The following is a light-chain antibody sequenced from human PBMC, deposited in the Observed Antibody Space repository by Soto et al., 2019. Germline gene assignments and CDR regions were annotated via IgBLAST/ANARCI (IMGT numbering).Light chain of an antibody. V-gene: IGKV1-5*03. Sequence: DVQMTQSPSTLSASVGDRITITCRASQSISSWLAWYQQKPGKAPKLPIYKASSLESGVPSRCSGSGSGTEFTLTISSLHPDDFPTYYCQQYNSYPYTFGQGTKLEIK. CDR2: KAS. CDR1: QSISSW. J-gene: IGKJ2*01. CDR3: QQYNSYPYT.